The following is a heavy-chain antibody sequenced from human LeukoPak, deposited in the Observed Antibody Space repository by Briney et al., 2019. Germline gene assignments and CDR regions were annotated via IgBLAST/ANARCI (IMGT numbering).Heavy chain of an antibody. J-gene: IGHJ4*02. D-gene: IGHD3-22*01. Sequence: GGSLRLSCAASGFTLSSYSMNWVRQAPGKGLEWISYISYSSSFIYYADSVKGRFTISRDNANNSLYLQMNSLRAEDTAVYYCARAPASDYYYDSSGEVYSDYWGQGTLVTVSS. V-gene: IGHV3-48*01. CDR2: ISYSSSFI. CDR1: GFTLSSYS. CDR3: ARAPASDYYYDSSGEVYSDY.